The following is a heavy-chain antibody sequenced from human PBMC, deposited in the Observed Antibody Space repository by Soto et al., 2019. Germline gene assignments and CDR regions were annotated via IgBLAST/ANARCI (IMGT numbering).Heavy chain of an antibody. CDR3: AKVFRPPRLPAAALLYSFDY. J-gene: IGHJ4*02. CDR1: GFTFSSYA. CDR2: ISGSGGST. V-gene: IGHV3-23*01. D-gene: IGHD6-13*01. Sequence: GGSLRLSCAASGFTFSSYAMSWVRQAPGKGLEWVSAISGSGGSTYYADSVKGRFTISRDNSKNTLYLQMNSLRAEDTAVYYCAKVFRPPRLPAAALLYSFDYWGQGTLVTVSS.